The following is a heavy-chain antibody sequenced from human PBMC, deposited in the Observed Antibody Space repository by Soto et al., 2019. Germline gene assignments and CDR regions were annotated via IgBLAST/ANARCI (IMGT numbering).Heavy chain of an antibody. J-gene: IGHJ5*02. Sequence: ASVKVSCKASGYTFTGYYMHGVRQAPGQGLEWMGWINPNSGGTNYAQKFQGRVTMTRDTPISTAYMELSRLRSDDTAVYYCARVLVLLGELFPWGQGTLVTVSS. V-gene: IGHV1-2*02. CDR1: GYTFTGYY. CDR3: ARVLVLLGELFP. D-gene: IGHD3-16*01. CDR2: INPNSGGT.